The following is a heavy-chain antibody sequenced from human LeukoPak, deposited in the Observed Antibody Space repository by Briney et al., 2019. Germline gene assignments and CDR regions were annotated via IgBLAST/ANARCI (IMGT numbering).Heavy chain of an antibody. CDR3: AREFVESYDSSGYFPNFDY. Sequence: GGSLRLSCAASGFTFSTSAMGWVRQAPGKGLEWVAVISYDGSNKYYADSVKGRFTISRDNSKNTLYLQMNSLRAEDTAVYYCAREFVESYDSSGYFPNFDYWGQGTLVTVSS. CDR2: ISYDGSNK. V-gene: IGHV3-30-3*01. D-gene: IGHD3-22*01. J-gene: IGHJ4*02. CDR1: GFTFSTSA.